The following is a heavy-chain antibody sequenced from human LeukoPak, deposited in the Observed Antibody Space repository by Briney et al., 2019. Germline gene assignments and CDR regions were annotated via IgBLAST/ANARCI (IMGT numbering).Heavy chain of an antibody. CDR3: AGEYSSGFDY. CDR1: GFTFSSYS. D-gene: IGHD6-19*01. Sequence: GGSLRLSCAASGFTFSSYSMTWVRQAPGKGLEWVSSISSSSYIYYADSVKGRFTISRDNAKNSLYLQMNSLRAEDTAVYYCAGEYSSGFDYWGQGTLVTVSS. V-gene: IGHV3-21*01. CDR2: ISSSSYI. J-gene: IGHJ4*02.